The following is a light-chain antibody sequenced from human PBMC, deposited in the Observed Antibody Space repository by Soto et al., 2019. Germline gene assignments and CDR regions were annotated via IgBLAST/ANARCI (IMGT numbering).Light chain of an antibody. J-gene: IGKJ1*01. V-gene: IGKV1-39*01. CDR1: QRISTY. CDR2: AAS. Sequence: DVQMSQSPSSLSASVGDRVTITCRASQRISTYLHWFQQKPGKAPKLLIYAASNLQSGVPSRFSGSGSGTDFAVTISSLQLEDFATYYCQQSYSTLRTFGQGTKVEIK. CDR3: QQSYSTLRT.